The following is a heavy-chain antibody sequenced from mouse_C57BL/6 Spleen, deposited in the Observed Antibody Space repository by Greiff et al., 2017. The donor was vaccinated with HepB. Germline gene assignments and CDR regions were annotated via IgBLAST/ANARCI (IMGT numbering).Heavy chain of an antibody. CDR2: IHPNSGST. Sequence: VQLQQPGAELVKPGASVKLSCKASGYTFTSYWMHWVKQRPGQGLEWIGMIHPNSGSTNYNEKFKIKATLTVDKSSSTAYMQLSSLTSEDSAVYYCARDHGPFDYWGQGTTLTDSS. D-gene: IGHD3-1*01. V-gene: IGHV1-64*01. CDR3: ARDHGPFDY. CDR1: GYTFTSYW. J-gene: IGHJ2*01.